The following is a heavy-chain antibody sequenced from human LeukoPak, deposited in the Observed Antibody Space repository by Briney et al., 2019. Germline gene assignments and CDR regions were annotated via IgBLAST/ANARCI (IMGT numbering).Heavy chain of an antibody. D-gene: IGHD3-10*01. J-gene: IGHJ4*02. CDR1: GGSISSYY. Sequence: SETLSLTCTVSGGSISSYYWSWIRQPPGKGLEWIGYIYYSGSTNYNPSLKSRVTISVDTSKNQFSLKLSSVTAADTAVYYCARANVLLWFGELLYTPYYFDYWGQGTLVTVSS. V-gene: IGHV4-59*08. CDR3: ARANVLLWFGELLYTPYYFDY. CDR2: IYYSGST.